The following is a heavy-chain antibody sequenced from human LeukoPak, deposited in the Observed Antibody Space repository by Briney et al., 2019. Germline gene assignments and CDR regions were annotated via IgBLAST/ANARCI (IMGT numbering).Heavy chain of an antibody. CDR1: GFTFNTYS. D-gene: IGHD3-9*01. CDR2: ISSGSSYI. Sequence: PGGSLRLSCAASGFTFNTYSVNWVRQAPGKGLEWVSSISSGSSYIFYADSMKGRFTISRDNAKTSLYLQMNSLRAEDTAVYYCARALNFDWLYYFDYWGQGTLVTVSS. J-gene: IGHJ4*02. CDR3: ARALNFDWLYYFDY. V-gene: IGHV3-21*01.